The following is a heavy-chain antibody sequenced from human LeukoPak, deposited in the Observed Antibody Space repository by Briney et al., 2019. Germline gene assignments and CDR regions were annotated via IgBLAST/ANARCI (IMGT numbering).Heavy chain of an antibody. V-gene: IGHV3-7*01. CDR3: ATRGYYDSSGYYYDYFDY. D-gene: IGHD3-22*01. J-gene: IGHJ4*02. CDR2: IKQDGSEK. CDR1: GFTFSSYW. Sequence: GGSLRLSCAASGFTFSSYWMSWVRQAPGKGLEWVANIKQDGSEKYYVDSVKGRFTISRDNAKNSLYLQMNSLRAEDTAVYYCATRGYYDSSGYYYDYFDYWGQGTLVTVSS.